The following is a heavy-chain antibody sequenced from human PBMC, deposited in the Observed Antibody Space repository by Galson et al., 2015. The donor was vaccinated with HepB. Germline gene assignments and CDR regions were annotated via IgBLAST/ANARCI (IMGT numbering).Heavy chain of an antibody. Sequence: SLRLSCAASGFTFSGYAMSWVRQAPGKGLEWVSAIRGSGGSTYYADSVKGRFTISRNNSKNTLYLQMNSLRAEDTAVYYCAKGLLYRPGPPIDSWGQGPLVTDSS. J-gene: IGHJ4*02. CDR3: AKGLLYRPGPPIDS. CDR1: GFTFSGYA. D-gene: IGHD2-15*01. V-gene: IGHV3-23*01. CDR2: IRGSGGST.